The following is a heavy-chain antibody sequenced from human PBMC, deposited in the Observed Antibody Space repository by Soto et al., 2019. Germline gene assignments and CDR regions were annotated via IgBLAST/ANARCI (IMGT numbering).Heavy chain of an antibody. D-gene: IGHD2-15*01. CDR3: AKVVSGGRCYSCYFDS. CDR2: ISYDGSNK. J-gene: IGHJ4*02. Sequence: GGSLRLSCAASGFTFSSYGMHWVRQAPGKGLEWVAVISYDGSNKYYADSVKGRFTISRDNSENTLYLQMNSLRAEDTAVYYCAKVVSGGRCYSCYFDSWGQGTLVTVSS. V-gene: IGHV3-30*18. CDR1: GFTFSSYG.